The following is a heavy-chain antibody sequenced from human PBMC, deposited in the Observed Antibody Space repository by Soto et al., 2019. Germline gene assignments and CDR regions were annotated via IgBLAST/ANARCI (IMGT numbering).Heavy chain of an antibody. CDR2: ISAYNGDT. V-gene: IGHV1-18*04. J-gene: IGHJ4*02. D-gene: IGHD1-26*01. Sequence: QVQLVKSGAEVRKPGASVKVSCKASGYTFTYYGISWVRQAPGEGLEWMGWISAYNGDTNYAQKLQGRVTLTTDTSTSTAYMELRSLTFDDTAVYYCAREAGSGSSYPEDYWGQGTLVTVSS. CDR1: GYTFTYYG. CDR3: AREAGSGSSYPEDY.